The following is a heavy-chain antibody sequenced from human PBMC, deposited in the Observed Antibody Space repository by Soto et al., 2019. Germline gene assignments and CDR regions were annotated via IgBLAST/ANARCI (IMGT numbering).Heavy chain of an antibody. D-gene: IGHD2-15*01. V-gene: IGHV4-34*01. J-gene: IGHJ6*02. CDR2: INHSGST. CDR1: GGSFSGYY. CDR3: AEGDHCSGGSCYSIGMDV. Sequence: QVQLQQWGAGLLKPSETLSLTCAVYGGSFSGYYWSWIRQPPGKGLEWVGEINHSGSTNYNPSLKSRVTIAVDTSKNQFSLKLSSVTAADTAVYYCAEGDHCSGGSCYSIGMDVWGQGTTVTVSS.